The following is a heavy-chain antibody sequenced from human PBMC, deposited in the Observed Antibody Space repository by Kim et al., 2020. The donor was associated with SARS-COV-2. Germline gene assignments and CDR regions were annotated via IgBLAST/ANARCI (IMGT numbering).Heavy chain of an antibody. J-gene: IGHJ6*02. CDR3: ARDRRGRPGNSKSYYYNGLDV. D-gene: IGHD3-16*01. Sequence: ALLNVSCKVSGYFFTTYGMNWVRQAPGQGPEWMGWVSPYDGSRRYAQRFQGRVTMTTDTSTRTVYLELRSLRSDDTALYFCARDRRGRPGNSKSYYYNGLDVWGQGTTVIVSS. CDR2: VSPYDGSR. CDR1: GYFFTTYG. V-gene: IGHV1-18*01.